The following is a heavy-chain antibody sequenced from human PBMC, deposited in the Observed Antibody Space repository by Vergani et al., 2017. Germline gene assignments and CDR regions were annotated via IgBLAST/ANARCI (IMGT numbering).Heavy chain of an antibody. Sequence: EVQLVESGGGLVQPGGSLRLSCAASGFTFSSYWMSWVRQAPGKGLEWVANIKQDGSEKYYVDSVKGRFTISRDNAKNSLYLQMNSLRAEDTAVYYCARGRKGGYDILTGYYYYFDYWGQGTLVTVSS. CDR2: IKQDGSEK. V-gene: IGHV3-7*03. CDR1: GFTFSSYW. CDR3: ARGRKGGYDILTGYYYYFDY. D-gene: IGHD3-9*01. J-gene: IGHJ4*02.